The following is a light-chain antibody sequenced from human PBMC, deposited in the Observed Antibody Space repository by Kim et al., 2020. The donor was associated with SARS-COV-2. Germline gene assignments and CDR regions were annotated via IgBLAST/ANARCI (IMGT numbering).Light chain of an antibody. Sequence: QSALTQPPSVSGSPGQSVTISCTGTSSDIGDYDYVSWYQQHPGKAPKLMIYDVIKRPSGVPDRFSGYKSGNTASLTFSGLQAEEEADYYCCSWGSSSYVFGTGTKVTVL. CDR1: SSDIGDYDY. J-gene: IGLJ1*01. V-gene: IGLV2-11*01. CDR3: CSWGSSSYV. CDR2: DVI.